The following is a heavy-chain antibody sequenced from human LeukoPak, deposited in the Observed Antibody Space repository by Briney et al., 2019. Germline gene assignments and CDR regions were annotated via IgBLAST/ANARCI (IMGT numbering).Heavy chain of an antibody. Sequence: SVKVSCKASGGTFSSYAISWVRQAPGQGLEWMGRIIPILGIANYAQKFQGRVTITADKSTSTAYMELSSLRSEDTAVYYCARAISGYCSSTSCYAVNYYYGMDVWGQGTTVTVSS. V-gene: IGHV1-69*04. CDR1: GGTFSSYA. CDR2: IIPILGIA. D-gene: IGHD2-2*01. J-gene: IGHJ6*02. CDR3: ARAISGYCSSTSCYAVNYYYGMDV.